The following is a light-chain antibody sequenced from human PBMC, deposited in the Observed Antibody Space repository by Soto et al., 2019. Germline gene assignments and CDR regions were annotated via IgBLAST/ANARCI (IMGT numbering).Light chain of an antibody. CDR3: SSYTSSRTWV. V-gene: IGLV2-14*01. CDR2: EVS. J-gene: IGLJ3*02. CDR1: SSDVGSYNS. Sequence: QSVLTQPASVSGSPGQSITISCTGTSSDVGSYNSVSWYQQHPGKAPKLMIYEVSNRPSGVSNRFSGSKSGNTASLTISGLQAEDEADYYCSSYTSSRTWVFGGGTKLTVL.